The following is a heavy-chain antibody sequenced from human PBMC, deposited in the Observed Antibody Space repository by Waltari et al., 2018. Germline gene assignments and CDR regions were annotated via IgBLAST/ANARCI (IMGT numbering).Heavy chain of an antibody. D-gene: IGHD4-17*01. Sequence: EVQLLESGGGLVQPGGSLRLSCAASGFTFSSYAMSWVRQAPGKGLEWVSAISGSGGSKEYAESVKGGFTISRDNAKNTLYLQMNSLRAEDTAVYYCAREPYMTTAYYFDYWGQGTLVTVSS. CDR2: ISGSGGSK. CDR3: AREPYMTTAYYFDY. J-gene: IGHJ4*02. V-gene: IGHV3-23*01. CDR1: GFTFSSYA.